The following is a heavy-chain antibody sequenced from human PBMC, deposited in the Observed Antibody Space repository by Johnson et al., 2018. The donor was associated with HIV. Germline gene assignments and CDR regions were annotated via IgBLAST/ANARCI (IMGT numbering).Heavy chain of an antibody. D-gene: IGHD3-10*01. J-gene: IGHJ3*02. V-gene: IGHV3-30*02. CDR2: IRYDGSNK. CDR3: VRDRGTMLLDGAFDI. Sequence: HVQLVESGGGVVQHGRSLRLSCAASGFTFSSYGMHWVRQAPGKGLEWVAFIRYDGSNKYYADSVKGRFTISRDNSKNTLYLQMNSQRAEDTAVYYCVRDRGTMLLDGAFDIWGQGTMVTVSS. CDR1: GFTFSSYG.